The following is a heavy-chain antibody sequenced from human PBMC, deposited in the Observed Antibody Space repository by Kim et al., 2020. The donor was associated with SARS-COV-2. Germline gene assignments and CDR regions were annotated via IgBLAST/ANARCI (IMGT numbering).Heavy chain of an antibody. J-gene: IGHJ6*01. Sequence: GGSLRLSCKASGFTFSTFAMSWVRQAPGKGLEWVSSIRGSGANRYYGDSVKGRFTISRDNSKNTLFLQMNSLRAEDTAVYYCASDPITWYSSCDGMEVWG. CDR3: ASDPITWYSSCDGMEV. CDR2: IRGSGANR. D-gene: IGHD6-13*01. CDR1: GFTFSTFA. V-gene: IGHV3-23*01.